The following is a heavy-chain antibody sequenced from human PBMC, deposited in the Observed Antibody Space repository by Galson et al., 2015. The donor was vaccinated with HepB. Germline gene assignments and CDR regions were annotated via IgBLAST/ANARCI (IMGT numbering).Heavy chain of an antibody. D-gene: IGHD2/OR15-2a*01. J-gene: IGHJ5*02. Sequence: SVKVSCKASGSPLTKLSMHWVRQAPGKGLEWMGGFDPEDGETIYAQQFQGRITMTEDTSTDTAYMELSSLRSEDTAVYYCTIQVESGQIIEGNWFDPWGQGTLVTVSS. CDR3: TIQVESGQIIEGNWFDP. CDR2: FDPEDGET. CDR1: GSPLTKLS. V-gene: IGHV1-24*01.